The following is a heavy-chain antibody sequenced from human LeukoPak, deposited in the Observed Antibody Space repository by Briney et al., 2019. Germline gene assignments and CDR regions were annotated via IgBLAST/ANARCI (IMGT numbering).Heavy chain of an antibody. D-gene: IGHD3-16*01. CDR1: GGSFSGYY. CDR2: INHSGST. CDR3: ARGRKRGYYYGMDV. V-gene: IGHV4-34*01. J-gene: IGHJ6*02. Sequence: PSETLSLTCAVYGGSFSGYYWSWIRQPPGKGLEWIGEINHSGSTNYNPSLKSRVTISVDTSKNQFSLKLSSVTAADTAVYYCARGRKRGYYYGMDVWGQGTTVTVSS.